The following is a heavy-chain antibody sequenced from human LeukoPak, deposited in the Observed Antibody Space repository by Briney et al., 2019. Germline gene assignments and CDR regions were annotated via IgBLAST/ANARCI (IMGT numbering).Heavy chain of an antibody. D-gene: IGHD3-22*01. Sequence: PGGSLRLSCAASGFTFSSYSMNWVCQAPGKGLEWVSSISSSSSYIYYADSVKGRFTISRDNSKNTLYLQMNSLRAEDTAVYYCAKITMIVVAPGAFDIWGQGTMVTVSS. J-gene: IGHJ3*02. CDR1: GFTFSSYS. CDR3: AKITMIVVAPGAFDI. V-gene: IGHV3-21*04. CDR2: ISSSSSYI.